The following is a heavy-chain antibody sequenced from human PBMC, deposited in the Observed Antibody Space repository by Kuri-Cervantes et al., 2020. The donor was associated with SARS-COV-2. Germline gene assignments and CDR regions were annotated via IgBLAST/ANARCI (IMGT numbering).Heavy chain of an antibody. D-gene: IGHD2-8*02. CDR3: AKAMGYCTGGVCYTYYYYYMDV. Sequence: GEFLEISCAASGFTFSSYSMNWVRQAPGKGMEWVLYISSSRSTIYYADSVKGRFTISRDNSKSTLYQQMNSLRAEDKAVYYCAKAMGYCTGGVCYTYYYYYMDVWSKGTTVTVSS. J-gene: IGHJ6*03. CDR2: ISSSRSTI. V-gene: IGHV3-48*01. CDR1: GFTFSSYS.